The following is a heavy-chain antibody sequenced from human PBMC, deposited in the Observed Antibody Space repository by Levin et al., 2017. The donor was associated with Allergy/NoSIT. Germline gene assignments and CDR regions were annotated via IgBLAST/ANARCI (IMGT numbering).Heavy chain of an antibody. CDR2: MKQDGIEK. Sequence: HPGGSLRLSCVASGFTFSSYWMNWVRQAPGKGLEWVANMKQDGIEKYYVDSVKGRFTISRDNAKNSLYLQMNSLRAEDTAVYYCASGGSMGRETGRRRSFDYWGQGTLVTVSS. CDR3: ASGGSMGRETGRRRSFDY. V-gene: IGHV3-7*01. D-gene: IGHD2/OR15-2a*01. CDR1: GFTFSSYW. J-gene: IGHJ4*02.